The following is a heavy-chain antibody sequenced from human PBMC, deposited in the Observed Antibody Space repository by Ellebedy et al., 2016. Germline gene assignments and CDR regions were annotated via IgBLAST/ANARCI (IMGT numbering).Heavy chain of an antibody. Sequence: GSLRLSCTVSGGSISSYYWSWIRQPPGKGLEWIGYIYYSGSTNYNPSLKSRVTISVDTSKNQFSLKLSSVTAADTAVYYCARHDYADPYLDHWGRGTLVTVSP. J-gene: IGHJ4*02. CDR1: GGSISSYY. D-gene: IGHD4-17*01. CDR2: IYYSGST. CDR3: ARHDYADPYLDH. V-gene: IGHV4-59*01.